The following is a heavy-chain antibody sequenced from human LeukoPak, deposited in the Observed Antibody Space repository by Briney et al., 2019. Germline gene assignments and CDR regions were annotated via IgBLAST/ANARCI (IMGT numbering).Heavy chain of an antibody. CDR2: IWRDGSNK. CDR3: ARHGSGSDHFDPLDH. V-gene: IGHV3-33*07. CDR1: GFTFNEYA. Sequence: GGSLRLYCAASGFTFNEYAMYWVRQAPGKGLEWVALIWRDGSNKYYLDSVKGRFTVSRDNPTNTLIPQMTSLRVEDTAVYYCARHGSGSDHFDPLDHWGQGTLVTVSS. D-gene: IGHD1-26*01. J-gene: IGHJ4*02.